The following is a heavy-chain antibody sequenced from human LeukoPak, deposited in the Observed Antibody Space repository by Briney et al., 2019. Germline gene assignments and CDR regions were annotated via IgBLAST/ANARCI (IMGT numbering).Heavy chain of an antibody. V-gene: IGHV4-39*07. Sequence: PSETLSLTCTVSGGSISSSGYYWGWIRQPPGKGLEWIGNIYYSGSTYYNPSLRSRVTISVDTSKNQFSLKLTSVTAADTAVYYCARDFPSTQSYSSSWSWDYWGQGTLVTVSS. CDR3: ARDFPSTQSYSSSWSWDY. CDR1: GGSISSSGYY. CDR2: IYYSGST. J-gene: IGHJ4*02. D-gene: IGHD6-13*01.